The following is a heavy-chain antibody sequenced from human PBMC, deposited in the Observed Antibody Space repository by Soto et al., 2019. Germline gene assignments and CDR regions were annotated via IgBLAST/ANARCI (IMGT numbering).Heavy chain of an antibody. D-gene: IGHD3-3*01. CDR1: GFTFSSYG. V-gene: IGHV3-30*18. J-gene: IGHJ6*02. CDR3: AKDALNYDFWRVPDYGMDV. CDR2: ISYDGSNK. Sequence: PGGSLRLSCAASGFTFSSYGMHWVRQAPGKGLEWVAVISYDGSNKYYADSVKGRFTISRDNSKNTLYLQMNSLRAEDTAVYYCAKDALNYDFWRVPDYGMDVWGQGTTVTVSS.